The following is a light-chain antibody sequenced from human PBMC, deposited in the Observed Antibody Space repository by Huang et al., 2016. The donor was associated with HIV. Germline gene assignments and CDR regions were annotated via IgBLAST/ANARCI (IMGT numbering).Light chain of an antibody. Sequence: DIVMTQSPDSLAVFLGERATINCKSSQSVLYSSNNKNYVAWYQQKPGQPTKLLIYWASTRESGVPDRFSGSGSGTYFTLTISSLQAEDVAVYYCQQYYSTLTFGGGTKVEIK. V-gene: IGKV4-1*01. CDR2: WAS. CDR3: QQYYSTLT. CDR1: QSVLYSSNNKNY. J-gene: IGKJ4*01.